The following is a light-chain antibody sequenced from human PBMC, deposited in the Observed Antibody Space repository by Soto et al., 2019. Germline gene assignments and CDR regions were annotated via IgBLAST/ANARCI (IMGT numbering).Light chain of an antibody. Sequence: MVLTQSPGTLSLSPGERASVACWASQTVRGIYLAWYQQKPGQAPRLLIYGGSSRATGIPDRFSGSGSGTDFTLTISRLEPEDFAVYYCQQYGSSPLTFGGATKVDIK. CDR2: GGS. CDR3: QQYGSSPLT. J-gene: IGKJ4*01. V-gene: IGKV3-20*01. CDR1: QTVRGIY.